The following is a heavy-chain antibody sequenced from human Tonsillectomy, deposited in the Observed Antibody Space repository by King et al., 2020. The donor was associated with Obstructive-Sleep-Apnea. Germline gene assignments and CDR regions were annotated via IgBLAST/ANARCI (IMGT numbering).Heavy chain of an antibody. CDR2: FYTSGST. D-gene: IGHD6-13*01. CDR1: GGSISSYY. J-gene: IGHJ3*02. V-gene: IGHV4-4*07. Sequence: VQLQESGPGLVKPSETLSLTCTVSGGSISSYYWSGIRQPAGKGLEWIGRFYTSGSTNYNPSLKSRVTMSVDTVKNPFSPKLSAVTAADTAVYYCARVDSSSWYAFDIWGQGTMVTVSS. CDR3: ARVDSSSWYAFDI.